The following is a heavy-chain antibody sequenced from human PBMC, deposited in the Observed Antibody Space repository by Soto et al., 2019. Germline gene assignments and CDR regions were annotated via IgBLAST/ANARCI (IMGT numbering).Heavy chain of an antibody. CDR2: IYPGDSDT. V-gene: IGHV5-51*01. CDR3: ARQRNYDILTGYSYYYYGMDV. D-gene: IGHD3-9*01. Sequence: PGESLKISCKGSGYSFTSYWIGWVRQMPGKGLEWMGIIYPGDSDTRYSPSFQGQVTISADKSISTAYLQWSSLKASDTAMYYCARQRNYDILTGYSYYYYGMDVWGQGTTVTVSS. J-gene: IGHJ6*02. CDR1: GYSFTSYW.